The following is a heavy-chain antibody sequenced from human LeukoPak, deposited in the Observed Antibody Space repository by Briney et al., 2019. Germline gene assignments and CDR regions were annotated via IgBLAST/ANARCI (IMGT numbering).Heavy chain of an antibody. CDR1: GFTFSSYW. D-gene: IGHD2-2*01. J-gene: IGHJ4*02. CDR3: TTLVWVDFSSTSSNPPDY. Sequence: GGSLRLSCAASGFTFSSYWMSWVRQAPGKGLEWVANIKQDGSEKYYVDSVKGRFTISRDNAKNSLYLQMNSLKTEDTAVYYCTTLVWVDFSSTSSNPPDYWGQGTLVTVSS. CDR2: IKQDGSEK. V-gene: IGHV3-7*03.